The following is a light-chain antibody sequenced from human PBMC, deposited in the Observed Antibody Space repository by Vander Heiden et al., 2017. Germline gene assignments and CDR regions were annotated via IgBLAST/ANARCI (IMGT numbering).Light chain of an antibody. CDR1: QTISSTY. CDR2: GAS. V-gene: IGKV3-20*01. CDR3: QQYLSSVWT. Sequence: ESALTQSPGSLFLSPGDTATLSCRASQTISSTYLAWYHHRPGQGPRLLIYGASNRATGIPDRFSGSGTGTDFTLTISGLEPEDSGVYYCQQYLSSVWTFGRGTKV. J-gene: IGKJ1*01.